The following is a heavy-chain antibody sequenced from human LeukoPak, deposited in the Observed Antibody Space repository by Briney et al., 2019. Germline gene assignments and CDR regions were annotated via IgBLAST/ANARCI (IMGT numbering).Heavy chain of an antibody. CDR2: TGSGRDT. Sequence: PGGSLRLSCAASGFTVSSSYMSWVRQAPGKGLDWVSSLTGSGRDTYYTDSVKGRFTISRDNSKNTPYLQMNSLRPEDTAVYYCAKIAATGPIGFWGQGTLVTVSS. J-gene: IGHJ4*02. D-gene: IGHD6-13*01. CDR1: GFTVSSSY. V-gene: IGHV3-53*01. CDR3: AKIAATGPIGF.